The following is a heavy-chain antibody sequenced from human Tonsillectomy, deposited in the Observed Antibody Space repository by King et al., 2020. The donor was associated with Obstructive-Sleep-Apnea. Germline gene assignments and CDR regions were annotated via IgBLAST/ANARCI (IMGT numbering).Heavy chain of an antibody. D-gene: IGHD2-2*01. CDR1: GGSITIGTYY. CDR3: ARLPVAEGKFDF. V-gene: IGHV4-31*03. Sequence: QLQESGPGLVKPSKTLSLTCTVSGGSITIGTYYWNWIRQLPGKGLEWIGYLFHTGSTYYNPSLKSRISMSVDTSKNQFSLNLTSVTAADTAIYYCARLPVAEGKFDFWGQGRLVTVSS. J-gene: IGHJ4*02. CDR2: LFHTGST.